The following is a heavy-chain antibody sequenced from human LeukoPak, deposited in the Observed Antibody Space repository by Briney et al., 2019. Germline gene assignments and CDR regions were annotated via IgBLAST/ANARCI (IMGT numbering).Heavy chain of an antibody. V-gene: IGHV1-69*04. CDR3: AREDDILTGGLNP. Sequence: SVKVSCKASGYTFTSYGISWVRQAPGQGLEWMGRIIPILGIANYAQKFQGRVTITADKSTSTAYMELSSLRSEDTAVYYCAREDDILTGGLNPWGQGTLVTVSS. J-gene: IGHJ5*02. CDR1: GYTFTSYG. D-gene: IGHD3-9*01. CDR2: IIPILGIA.